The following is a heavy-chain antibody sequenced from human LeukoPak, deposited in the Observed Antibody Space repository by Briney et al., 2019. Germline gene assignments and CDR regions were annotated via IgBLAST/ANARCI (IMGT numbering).Heavy chain of an antibody. CDR1: GFNFSNYA. J-gene: IGHJ4*02. CDR3: SKLPDFGGNLHIDY. Sequence: QAGGSLSLSCAASGFNFSNYAMNWVRQAPGKGLEWVSGISGSGGRTYYGGSVKGRFSISRDTAKNTLYLQMNSLKAEDTAVYYFSKLPDFGGNLHIDYWGQGTLVTVSS. CDR2: ISGSGGRT. V-gene: IGHV3-23*01. D-gene: IGHD4-23*01.